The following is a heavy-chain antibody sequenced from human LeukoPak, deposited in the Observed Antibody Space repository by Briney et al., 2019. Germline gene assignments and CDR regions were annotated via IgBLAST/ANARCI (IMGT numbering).Heavy chain of an antibody. V-gene: IGHV3-23*01. J-gene: IGHJ4*02. Sequence: GGSLRLSCAASGFTFSSYSMNWVRQAPGKGLEWVSAISGSGGSTYYADSVKGRFTISRDNSKNTLYLQMNSLRAEDTAVYYCAKDTERYSSGWYDYWGQGTLVTVSS. D-gene: IGHD6-19*01. CDR3: AKDTERYSSGWYDY. CDR1: GFTFSSYS. CDR2: ISGSGGST.